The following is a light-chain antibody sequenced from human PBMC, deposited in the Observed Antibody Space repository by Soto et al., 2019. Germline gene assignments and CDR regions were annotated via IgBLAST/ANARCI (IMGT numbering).Light chain of an antibody. CDR3: NSYAGYINFGHV. CDR2: EVN. J-gene: IGLJ1*01. CDR1: SSNIGAYKY. V-gene: IGLV2-8*01. Sequence: QSALTQPPSASGSPGQSVSISCTGTSSNIGAYKYVSWYQQHPGQAPRLIIYEVNKRPSGVPDRFSGSKSGNTASLTVSGLQAEDEADYYCNSYAGYINFGHVFGTGTKVTVL.